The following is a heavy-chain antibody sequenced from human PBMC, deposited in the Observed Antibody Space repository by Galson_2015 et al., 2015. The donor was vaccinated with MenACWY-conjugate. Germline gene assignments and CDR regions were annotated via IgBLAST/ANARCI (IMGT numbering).Heavy chain of an antibody. CDR2: IYSGGGT. V-gene: IGHV3-66*01. CDR1: GFILSSTS. CDR3: AKGASQLLWANYFDY. Sequence: SLRLSCAASGFILSSTSYMSWVRQAPGKGPEWMSIIYSGGGTYYAEAVKGRFTLSRDKSEKTPYLQMNSLRAEDTAIYYCAKGASQLLWANYFDYWGQGTLVPVSS. D-gene: IGHD2-2*01. J-gene: IGHJ4*02.